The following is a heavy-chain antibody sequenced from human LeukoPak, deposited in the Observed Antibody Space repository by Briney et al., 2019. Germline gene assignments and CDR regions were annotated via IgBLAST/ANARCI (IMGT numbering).Heavy chain of an antibody. Sequence: PGGSLRLSCAVSGFAFGSEAMSWVRQAPGKGLEWVSAIRESGASTYYADSVKGRFTISRDNSRNMLYLQMSSLRAEDTAVYYCALTDGSGSYWLYWGQGTLVTVSA. V-gene: IGHV3-23*01. CDR3: ALTDGSGSYWLY. J-gene: IGHJ4*02. CDR1: GFAFGSEA. D-gene: IGHD3-10*01. CDR2: IRESGAST.